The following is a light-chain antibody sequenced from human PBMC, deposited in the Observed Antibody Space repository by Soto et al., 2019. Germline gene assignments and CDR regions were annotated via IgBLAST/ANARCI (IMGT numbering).Light chain of an antibody. CDR1: SSDIGRYNF. Sequence: QSVLTQPASVSGPPGQSITTSCTGTSSDIGRYNFVSWYQHHPGKAPKLIIYEATKRPSGVSYRFSGSKSGNTASLTISRLQAEDEADYYCTSYTITSPYVFGTGTKVTVL. CDR3: TSYTITSPYV. J-gene: IGLJ1*01. CDR2: EAT. V-gene: IGLV2-14*01.